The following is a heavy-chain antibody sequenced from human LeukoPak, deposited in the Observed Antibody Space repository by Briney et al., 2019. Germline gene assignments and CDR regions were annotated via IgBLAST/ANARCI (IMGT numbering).Heavy chain of an antibody. CDR3: AKDFSYCSGGSCYRSFDY. J-gene: IGHJ4*02. D-gene: IGHD2-15*01. V-gene: IGHV3-23*01. CDR1: GFTFSSYA. CDR2: ISGSGGST. Sequence: GGSLRLSCAASGFTFSSYAMSWVRQAPGKGLERVSAISGSGGSTYYADSVKGRFTISRDNSKNTLYLQMNSLRAEDTAVYYCAKDFSYCSGGSCYRSFDYWGQGTLVTVSS.